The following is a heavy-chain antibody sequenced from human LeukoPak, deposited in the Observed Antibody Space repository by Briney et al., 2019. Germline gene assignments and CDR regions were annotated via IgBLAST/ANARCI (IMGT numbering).Heavy chain of an antibody. V-gene: IGHV4-4*07. CDR3: ARVSNYYDSSGYYYIFDY. D-gene: IGHD3-22*01. Sequence: SEPLSLTCTVSDGSISNYYWSWLRQPAGKALEWIGRIYTSGSTNYNPSLKSRVTISVDKSKNQFSLRLSSVTAADTAVYYCARVSNYYDSSGYYYIFDYWGQGTLVTVSS. CDR2: IYTSGST. CDR1: DGSISNYY. J-gene: IGHJ4*02.